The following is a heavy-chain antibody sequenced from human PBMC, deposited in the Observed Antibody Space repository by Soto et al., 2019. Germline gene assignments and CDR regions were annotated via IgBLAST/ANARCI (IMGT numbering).Heavy chain of an antibody. J-gene: IGHJ6*02. Sequence: QVQLQESGPGLVKPSGTPSLTCAVSGGSISSSYWWSWVRQPPGKGLEWIGEIYHSGSTNYNTSLKNRVTISVDKSKNQFSLKVTSVTAADTAVYYCARVSGSYYYGMDVWGQGTTVTVSS. CDR1: GGSISSSYW. CDR2: IYHSGST. V-gene: IGHV4-4*02. CDR3: ARVSGSYYYGMDV.